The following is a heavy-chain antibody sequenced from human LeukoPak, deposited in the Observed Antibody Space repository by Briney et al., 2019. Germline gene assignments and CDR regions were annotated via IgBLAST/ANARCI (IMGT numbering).Heavy chain of an antibody. CDR2: IIPIFGTA. J-gene: IGHJ4*02. V-gene: IGHV1-69*13. CDR1: GGTFSSYA. CDR3: ARGGLGYGDYYDSSGYSNFDY. D-gene: IGHD3-22*01. Sequence: ASVKVSCKASGGTFSSYAISWVRQAPGQGLEWMGGIIPIFGTANYAQKFQGRVTITADESTSTAYMELSSLRSEDTAVYYCARGGLGYGDYYDSSGYSNFDYWGQGTLVTVSS.